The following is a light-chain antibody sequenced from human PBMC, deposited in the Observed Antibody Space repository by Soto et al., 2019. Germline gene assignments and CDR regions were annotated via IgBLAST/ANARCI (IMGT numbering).Light chain of an antibody. CDR1: QGISNR. V-gene: IGKV1-33*01. CDR3: QQYYFVPIT. Sequence: DLQMTQSPSSLSASVGDRVTITCQASQGISNRLNWYQQKPGKAPKLLISDASILETGVPSRFSGSGSGTDFTFSISSLQTEDLATYYCQQYYFVPITFGRGTRLEIK. J-gene: IGKJ5*01. CDR2: DAS.